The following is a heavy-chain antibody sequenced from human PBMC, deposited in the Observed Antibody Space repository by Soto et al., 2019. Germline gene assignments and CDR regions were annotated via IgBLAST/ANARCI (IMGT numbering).Heavy chain of an antibody. V-gene: IGHV4-39*01. CDR3: ARQRRGGYSDFDY. Sequence: LPETLSLTCTVSGGSISSSSFYWGWIRQPPGKGLEWIGTIYYSGSTYYNPSLKSRVTISVDTSKNHFSLKVRSVTAADTAVYYCARQRRGGYSDFDYWGQGTLVTVSS. CDR1: GGSISSSSFY. J-gene: IGHJ4*02. D-gene: IGHD1-26*01. CDR2: IYYSGST.